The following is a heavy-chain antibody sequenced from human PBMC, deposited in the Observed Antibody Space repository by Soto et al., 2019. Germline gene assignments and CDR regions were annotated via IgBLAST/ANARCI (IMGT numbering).Heavy chain of an antibody. J-gene: IGHJ3*02. CDR3: ARRGCVNGVCYNTYDI. CDR1: GFTFSNYG. V-gene: IGHV3-33*01. CDR2: IWCDGRNE. Sequence: QVQLVESGGGVVQPGRSLRLSCAVSGFTFSNYGMHWVRQAPGKGLEWVALIWCDGRNECYADSVKGRFTISRDNSKNTLYLQMDSLRAEDTAIYYCARRGCVNGVCYNTYDIWGQGTMVTVSS. D-gene: IGHD2-8*01.